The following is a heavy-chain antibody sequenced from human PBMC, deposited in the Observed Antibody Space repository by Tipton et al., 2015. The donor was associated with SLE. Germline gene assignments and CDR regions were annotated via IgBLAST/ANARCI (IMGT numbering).Heavy chain of an antibody. D-gene: IGHD1-26*01. CDR3: ARGGAYSGYAFDI. CDR1: GGSFSGYY. V-gene: IGHV4-34*01. J-gene: IGHJ3*02. Sequence: TLSLTCAVYGGSFSGYYWIWIRQPPGKGLEWIGEINHSGSTNYNPSRKSRVTMSVDTSKNQFSLKLSSVTAADTAVYYCARGGAYSGYAFDIWGQGTMVTASS. CDR2: INHSGST.